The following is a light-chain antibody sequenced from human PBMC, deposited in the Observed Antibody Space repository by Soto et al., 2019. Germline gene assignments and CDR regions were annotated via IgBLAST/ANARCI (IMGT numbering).Light chain of an antibody. CDR3: QPYGSARPWT. CDR1: QSVSSSY. CDR2: RAS. V-gene: IGKV3-20*01. J-gene: IGKJ1*01. Sequence: EIVLTQSPGTLSLSPGERATLSCRARQSVSSSYLAWYQQKPGQAPRLLISRASSRATGIPDRCRGSGSGTDFTLSSSRLQPAYVALYCYQPYGSARPWTFRQGPKVEIK.